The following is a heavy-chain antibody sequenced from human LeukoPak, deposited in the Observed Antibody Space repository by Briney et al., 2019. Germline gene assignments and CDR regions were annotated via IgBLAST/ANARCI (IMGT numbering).Heavy chain of an antibody. V-gene: IGHV3-30*02. D-gene: IGHD3-10*01. J-gene: IGHJ4*02. CDR2: IRNDGTKE. Sequence: GGSLRLSCAASGFTFSGYGMSWVRQAPGKGLEWVAFIRNDGTKEYHAGSVRGRFSISRDNPKNTLYLQMNSLSVEDTAIYYCVKALGGSGSYWGQGTSVIVSS. CDR1: GFTFSGYG. CDR3: VKALGGSGSY.